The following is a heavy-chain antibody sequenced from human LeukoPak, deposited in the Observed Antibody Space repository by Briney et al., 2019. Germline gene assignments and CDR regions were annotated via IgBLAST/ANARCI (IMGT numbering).Heavy chain of an antibody. CDR2: ISSSGSTI. J-gene: IGHJ4*02. CDR1: GFTFSSYE. CDR3: AREGRDRRWELIDY. V-gene: IGHV3-48*03. Sequence: GGSRRLSCAASGFTFSSYEMTWVRQAPGKGLEWVSYISSSGSTIYYADSVKGRFTISRDNAKNSLYLQMNSLRVEDTAVYYCAREGRDRRWELIDYWGQGTLVTVSS. D-gene: IGHD1-26*01.